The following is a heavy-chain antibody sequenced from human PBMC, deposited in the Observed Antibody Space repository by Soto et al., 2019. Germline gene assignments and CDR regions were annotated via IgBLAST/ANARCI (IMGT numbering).Heavy chain of an antibody. CDR2: ISYDGSNK. CDR3: AKAIVVVAHSGIDV. D-gene: IGHD2-15*01. Sequence: QVQLVESGGGVVQPGRSLRLSCAASGFTFSSYGMHWVRQAPGKGLVWVADISYDGSNKYYADSVKGRFTISRDNSKNPLYLQRYRLGAEDTAGYYCAKAIVVVAHSGIDVWGKGTTVTVSS. J-gene: IGHJ6*04. V-gene: IGHV3-30*18. CDR1: GFTFSSYG.